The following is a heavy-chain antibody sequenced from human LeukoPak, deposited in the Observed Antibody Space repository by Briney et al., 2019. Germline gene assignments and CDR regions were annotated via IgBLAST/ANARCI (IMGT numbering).Heavy chain of an antibody. D-gene: IGHD1-26*01. V-gene: IGHV3-30*03. CDR3: ARGGRELITYYYYYMDV. CDR1: GFTFSSYG. CDR2: ISYDGSNK. Sequence: GGSLRLSCAASGFTFSSYGMHWVRQAPGKGLEWVAVISYDGSNKYYADSVKGRFTISRDNAKNSLYLQMNSLRAEDTALYYCARGGRELITYYYYYMDVWGKGTTVTVSS. J-gene: IGHJ6*03.